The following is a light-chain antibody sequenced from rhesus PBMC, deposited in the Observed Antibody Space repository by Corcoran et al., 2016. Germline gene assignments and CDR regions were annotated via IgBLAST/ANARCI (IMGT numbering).Light chain of an antibody. Sequence: EIVMTQSPATLSLSPGERATLSCRDSQSVSSFVAWYQQKPEQAPRLLIYGASSRATGIPDRFSGSGSGTDFTLIISSLEPEDVGVYYCQQYNNWNTFGQGTKVEIK. J-gene: IGKJ2*01. V-gene: IGKV3S9*01. CDR1: QSVSSF. CDR3: QQYNNWNT. CDR2: GAS.